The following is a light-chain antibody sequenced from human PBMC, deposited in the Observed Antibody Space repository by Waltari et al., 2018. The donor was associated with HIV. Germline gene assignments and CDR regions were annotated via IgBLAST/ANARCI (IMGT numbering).Light chain of an antibody. CDR3: QQYDNLPRT. CDR2: GAS. CDR1: QDIIKY. V-gene: IGKV1-33*01. Sequence: DIQMTQSPSSLSASVRDRVTLTCQASQDIIKYLNWYQQKPGKAPKLLIYGASNLETGVPARFSGGGSGTDVTFTISSLQPEDIATYYGQQYDNLPRTFGGGTKVEI. J-gene: IGKJ4*01.